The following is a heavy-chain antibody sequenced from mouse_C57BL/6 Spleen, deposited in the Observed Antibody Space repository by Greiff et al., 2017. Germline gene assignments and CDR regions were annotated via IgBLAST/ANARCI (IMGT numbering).Heavy chain of an antibody. CDR1: GFSLTSYG. CDR3: AKNDYGLGDD. Sequence: QVQLKASGPGLVQPSQSLSITCTVSGFSLTSYGVHWVRQPPGKGLEWLGVIWSGGSTDYNAAFISRLSISKANAKSQVFFKMNSLQADDTAIYYCAKNDYGLGDDWGQGTSVTVSS. V-gene: IGHV2-4*01. D-gene: IGHD2-4*01. CDR2: IWSGGST. J-gene: IGHJ4*01.